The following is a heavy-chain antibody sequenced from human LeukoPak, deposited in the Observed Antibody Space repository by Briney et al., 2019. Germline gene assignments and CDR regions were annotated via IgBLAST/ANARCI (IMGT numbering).Heavy chain of an antibody. D-gene: IGHD2-15*01. CDR3: AKDQGYCSGGSCYENWFDP. CDR2: IRYDGSNK. CDR1: GFTFSSYG. V-gene: IGHV3-30*02. Sequence: QSGGSLRLSCAASGFTFSSYGMHWVRQAPGKGLEWVAFIRYDGSNKYYADSVKGRFTISRDNSKNTLYLQMNSQRAEDTAVYYCAKDQGYCSGGSCYENWFDPWGQGTLVTVSS. J-gene: IGHJ5*02.